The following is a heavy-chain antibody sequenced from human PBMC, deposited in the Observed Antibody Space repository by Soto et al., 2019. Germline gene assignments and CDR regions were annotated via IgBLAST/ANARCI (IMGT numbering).Heavy chain of an antibody. Sequence: QVQLQESGPGLVKPSQTLSLTCTVSGGSISSGGYYWSWIRQHPGKGLEWIGYIYYSGSTYYNPSLKSRVTISVDTSKNQFSLKLSSVTAADTAVYYCARDRGLGSIAARRSMDVWGQGTTVTVSS. CDR2: IYYSGST. D-gene: IGHD6-6*01. V-gene: IGHV4-31*03. J-gene: IGHJ6*02. CDR1: GGSISSGGYY. CDR3: ARDRGLGSIAARRSMDV.